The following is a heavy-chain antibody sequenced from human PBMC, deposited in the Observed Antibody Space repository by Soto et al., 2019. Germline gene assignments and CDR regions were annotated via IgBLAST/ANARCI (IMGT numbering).Heavy chain of an antibody. CDR1: GFTFSTYG. J-gene: IGHJ3*01. CDR3: AKFRYYDSSGYYPYDAFDF. V-gene: IGHV3-30*18. Sequence: SVRLSCAASGFTFSTYGMHWVRQAPGKGLEWVAVMSFDGSKKYYGDSVKGRFSISRDNSKNTLYLQMDSLRAEDTAVYYCAKFRYYDSSGYYPYDAFDFWGQGTMVTVSS. CDR2: MSFDGSKK. D-gene: IGHD3-22*01.